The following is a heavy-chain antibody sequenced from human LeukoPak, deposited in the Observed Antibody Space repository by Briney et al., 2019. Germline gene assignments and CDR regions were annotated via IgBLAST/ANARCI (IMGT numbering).Heavy chain of an antibody. Sequence: PGGSLRLSCAASGFTFSSYGMHWVRQAPGKGLEWVAFIQYDGSNKYYADSVKGRFTISRDNSKNTLYLQMNSLRAEDTAVYYCAKDRCSSTSCYGGDWFVPWRQGTLVTVSS. CDR1: GFTFSSYG. CDR3: AKDRCSSTSCYGGDWFVP. D-gene: IGHD2-2*01. CDR2: IQYDGSNK. V-gene: IGHV3-30*02. J-gene: IGHJ5*02.